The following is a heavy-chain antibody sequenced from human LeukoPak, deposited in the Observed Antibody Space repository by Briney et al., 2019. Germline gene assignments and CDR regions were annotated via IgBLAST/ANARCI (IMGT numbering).Heavy chain of an antibody. Sequence: GGSLRLSCAASGFTFRNYYMTWIRQAPWKGLEWVSYISASGDTIYYGASVRGRFTISRDNAKNSLYLDMNTLKAEDTAVYYCARDPSWEILSYFDYWGQGTLVTVTS. CDR2: ISASGDTI. J-gene: IGHJ4*02. V-gene: IGHV3-11*04. CDR3: ARDPSWEILSYFDY. D-gene: IGHD1-26*01. CDR1: GFTFRNYY.